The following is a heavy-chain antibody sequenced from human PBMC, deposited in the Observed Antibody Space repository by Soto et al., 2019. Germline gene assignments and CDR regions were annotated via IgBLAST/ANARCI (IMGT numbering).Heavy chain of an antibody. J-gene: IGHJ4*02. V-gene: IGHV3-30*03. CDR1: GFTFSSYG. CDR3: XXXXXXXXXFDY. Sequence: QVQLVESGGGVVQPGRSLRLSCAASGFTFSSYGMHWVRQAPGKGLEWVAVISYDGSNKYYADSVKGRFTISRANXXXXXXXXXXXXXXXXXXXXXXXXXXXXXXXFDYWGQGTLVTVSS. CDR2: ISYDGSNK.